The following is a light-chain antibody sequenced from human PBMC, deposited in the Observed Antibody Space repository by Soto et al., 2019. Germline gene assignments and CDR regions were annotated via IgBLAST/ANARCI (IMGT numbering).Light chain of an antibody. CDR1: QSINSY. CDR2: AAS. V-gene: IGKV1-39*01. J-gene: IGKJ4*01. Sequence: DIQMTQSPSSLSASVGDRVTITCRASQSINSYLNWYQQKPGKAPKLLIYAASSLQGGVPSRFSGSGSGTDFALTISSLQPEDFATYYCQQTNTTPALTFGGGTKVEI. CDR3: QQTNTTPALT.